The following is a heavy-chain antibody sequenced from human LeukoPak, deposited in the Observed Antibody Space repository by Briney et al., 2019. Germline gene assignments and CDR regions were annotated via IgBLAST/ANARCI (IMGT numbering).Heavy chain of an antibody. CDR2: IYSGGST. CDR1: GFSVSSNY. CDR3: ARGRSGWYLDY. Sequence: GGSLRLSCAASGFSVSSNYMTWVRQAPRKGLEWVSVIYSGGSTYYADSAKGRFTISRDNSKNTVYLQMNSLRAEDTAVYYCARGRSGWYLDYWGQGTLVTVSS. D-gene: IGHD6-19*01. V-gene: IGHV3-66*01. J-gene: IGHJ4*02.